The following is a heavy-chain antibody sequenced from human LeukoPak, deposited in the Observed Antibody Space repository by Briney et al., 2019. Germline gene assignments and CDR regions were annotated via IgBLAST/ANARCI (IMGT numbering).Heavy chain of an antibody. Sequence: SETLSLTCAVCGASFSANYWIWIRQPPGKGLEWIGEINHSGTITYKPSLKSRLTISADTSKNQFSLKLSSVTAADTAVYYCARYCGSENYCISYWGQGTLVTVSS. CDR3: ARYCGSENYCISY. J-gene: IGHJ4*01. CDR1: GASFSANY. V-gene: IGHV4-34*01. D-gene: IGHD3-10*01. CDR2: INHSGTI.